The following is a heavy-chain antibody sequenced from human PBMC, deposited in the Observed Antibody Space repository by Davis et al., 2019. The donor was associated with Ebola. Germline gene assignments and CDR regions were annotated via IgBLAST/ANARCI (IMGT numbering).Heavy chain of an antibody. CDR1: GGSISRGGSY. D-gene: IGHD3-22*01. J-gene: IGHJ6*03. Sequence: LRLSCTVSGGSISRGGSYWTWIRQHPGKGLEWIGYIYYSGSTYYKPSLKSRVTISLDTSKNQFSLNLYSVTAADTAVYYCARDLRYDSSGYDYYFYMDVWGKGTTVTGSS. CDR3: ARDLRYDSSGYDYYFYMDV. V-gene: IGHV4-31*03. CDR2: IYYSGST.